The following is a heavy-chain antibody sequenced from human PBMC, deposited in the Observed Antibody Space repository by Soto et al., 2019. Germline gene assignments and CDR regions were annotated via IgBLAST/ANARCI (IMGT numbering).Heavy chain of an antibody. Sequence: QLQLQESGPGLVKPSETLSLTCTVSGGSISSSSYYWGWIRQPPGKGLEWIGSIYYSGSTYYNPSLKSRVTISVDTSKNQFSLMLSSVTAADTAVYYCARHEQWLVGVYFDYWGQGTLVTVSS. J-gene: IGHJ4*02. CDR2: IYYSGST. CDR1: GGSISSSSYY. CDR3: ARHEQWLVGVYFDY. D-gene: IGHD6-19*01. V-gene: IGHV4-39*01.